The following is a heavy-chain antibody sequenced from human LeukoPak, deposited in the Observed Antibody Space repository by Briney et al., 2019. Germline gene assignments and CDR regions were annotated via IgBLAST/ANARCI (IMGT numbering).Heavy chain of an antibody. V-gene: IGHV3-48*01. Sequence: GGSLRLSCAASGFTFSSYAMSWVRQAPGKGLEWISYISSSSNTIYYADSVKGRFTISRDNAKNSLYLQMNSLRAEDTVVYYCARKPHAFDIWGQGTMVTVSS. CDR1: GFTFSSYA. J-gene: IGHJ3*02. CDR2: ISSSSNTI. CDR3: ARKPHAFDI.